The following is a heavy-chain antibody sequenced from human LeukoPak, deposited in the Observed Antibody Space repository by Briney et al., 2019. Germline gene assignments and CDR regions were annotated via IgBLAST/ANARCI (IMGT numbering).Heavy chain of an antibody. CDR3: ARDFNRVPAATFDY. Sequence: KPGGSLRLSCAASAFSLNAYNMNWVRQAPGKGLEWVSSISSSSSYIYYADSVKGRFTISRDNAKNSLYLQMNSLRAEDTAVYYCARDFNRVPAATFDYRGQGTLVTVSS. CDR1: AFSLNAYN. V-gene: IGHV3-21*01. D-gene: IGHD2-2*01. J-gene: IGHJ4*02. CDR2: ISSSSSYI.